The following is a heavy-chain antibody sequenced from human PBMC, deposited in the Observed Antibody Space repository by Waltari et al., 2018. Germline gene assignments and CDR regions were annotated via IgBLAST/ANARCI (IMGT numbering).Heavy chain of an antibody. J-gene: IGHJ3*02. V-gene: IGHV3-53*01. CDR1: GFTVSSHY. D-gene: IGHD5-12*01. Sequence: EVQLVESGGGLIQPGGSLRLSCAASGFTVSSHYMSWVRQAPGKGLEWVSVIYSGGSTYYADSVKGRFTISRDNSKNTLYLQMNSLRAEDTAVYYCARGMRWLPSGAFDIWGQGTMVTVSS. CDR2: IYSGGST. CDR3: ARGMRWLPSGAFDI.